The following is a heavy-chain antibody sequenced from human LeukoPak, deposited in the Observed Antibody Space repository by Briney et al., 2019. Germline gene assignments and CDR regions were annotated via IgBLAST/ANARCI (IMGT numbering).Heavy chain of an antibody. Sequence: GRSLRLSCAASGLTFSSYGMHWVRQAPGKGLEWVAVISYDGSNKYYADSVKGRFTISRDNSKNTLYLQMNSLRAEDTAVYYCAKDPLGGVAQADIDYWGQGTLVTVSS. V-gene: IGHV3-30*18. CDR1: GLTFSSYG. J-gene: IGHJ4*02. CDR3: AKDPLGGVAQADIDY. D-gene: IGHD5-12*01. CDR2: ISYDGSNK.